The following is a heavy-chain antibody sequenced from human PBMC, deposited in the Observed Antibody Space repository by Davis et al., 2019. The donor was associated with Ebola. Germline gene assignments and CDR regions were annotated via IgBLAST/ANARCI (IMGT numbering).Heavy chain of an antibody. D-gene: IGHD6-6*01. V-gene: IGHV1-8*01. J-gene: IGHJ6*02. CDR2: MNPNSGNT. CDR3: TLVAARRGLYYYYGMDV. Sequence: AASVKVSCKASGYTFTSYDINWVRQATGQGLEWMGWMNPNSGNTGYAQKFQGRVTMTRNTSISTAYMELSSLRSEDTAVYYCTLVAARRGLYYYYGMDVWGQGTTVTVSS. CDR1: GYTFTSYD.